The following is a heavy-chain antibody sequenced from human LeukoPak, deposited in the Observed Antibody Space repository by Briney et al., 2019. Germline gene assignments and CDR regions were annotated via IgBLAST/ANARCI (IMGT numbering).Heavy chain of an antibody. V-gene: IGHV3-30*18. J-gene: IGHJ4*02. Sequence: GGSLRLSCAASGFIFSSYEMNWVRQAPGKGLEWVAVISYDGSNKYYADPVKGRFTISRDNSKNTLYLQMNSLRAEDTAVYYCAKQDARGVVGYYFDYWGQGTLVTVSS. CDR2: ISYDGSNK. D-gene: IGHD3-10*02. CDR3: AKQDARGVVGYYFDY. CDR1: GFIFSSYE.